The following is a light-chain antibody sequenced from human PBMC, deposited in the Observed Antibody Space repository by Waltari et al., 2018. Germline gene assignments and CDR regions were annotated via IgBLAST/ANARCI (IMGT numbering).Light chain of an antibody. CDR3: QQYSTTPIT. CDR2: WAS. Sequence: DIVLTQSPDSLAVSLGERATINCKSSQNVLRRPHKKNYLAWYQQKPGQPPKVLFYWASTRESGVPDRFSAGGSGTDFTLTISSLQAEDVAVYFCQQYSTTPITFGGGTKVEIK. V-gene: IGKV4-1*01. CDR1: QNVLRRPHKKNY. J-gene: IGKJ4*01.